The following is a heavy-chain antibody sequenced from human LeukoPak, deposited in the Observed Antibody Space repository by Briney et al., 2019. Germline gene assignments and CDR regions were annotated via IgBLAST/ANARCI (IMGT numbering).Heavy chain of an antibody. D-gene: IGHD3-22*01. J-gene: IGHJ5*02. CDR3: ARAYYYDSIWFDP. V-gene: IGHV3-7*01. CDR1: GFTFSSYW. Sequence: GGSLRLSCAASGFTFSSYWMSWVRQAPGQGLEWVANIKQDGSEKYYVDSVKGRFTISRDNAKNSLYLQMNSLRAEDTAVYYCARAYYYDSIWFDPWGQGTLVTVSS. CDR2: IKQDGSEK.